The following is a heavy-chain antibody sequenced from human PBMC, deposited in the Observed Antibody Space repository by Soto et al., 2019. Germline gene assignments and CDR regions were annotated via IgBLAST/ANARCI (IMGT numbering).Heavy chain of an antibody. V-gene: IGHV3-33*01. CDR2: IWYDGSNK. Sequence: GGSLRLSCAASGFTFSSYGMHWVRQAPGKGLEWVAVIWYDGSNKYYADSVKGRFTISRDNSKNTLYLQMNSLRAEDTAVYYCARDGRGGSSSSGDYYYGMDVWGQGTTVTVSS. CDR3: ARDGRGGSSSSGDYYYGMDV. J-gene: IGHJ6*02. CDR1: GFTFSSYG. D-gene: IGHD6-6*01.